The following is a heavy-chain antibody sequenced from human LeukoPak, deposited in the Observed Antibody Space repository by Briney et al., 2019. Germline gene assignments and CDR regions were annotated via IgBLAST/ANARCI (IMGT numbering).Heavy chain of an antibody. CDR1: GGSISNYY. CDR2: NYHSGST. D-gene: IGHD1-1*01. CDR3: ARDRELAY. Sequence: SETLSLTCTVSGGSISNYYWSWIRQPPGKGLEWIGYNYHSGSTDYNPSLKSRVTILVDTSKNQFSLKLSSVTAADTAVYYCARDRELAYWGQGTLVTVSS. J-gene: IGHJ4*02. V-gene: IGHV4-59*01.